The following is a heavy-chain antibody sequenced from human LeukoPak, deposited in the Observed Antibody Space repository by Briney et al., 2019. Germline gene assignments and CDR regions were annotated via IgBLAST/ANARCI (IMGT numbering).Heavy chain of an antibody. CDR2: IYPDDSAT. D-gene: IGHD1-14*01. J-gene: IGHJ3*02. V-gene: IGHV5-51*01. CDR1: GYRFTSYW. CDR3: ARTEKEKSRPRDAFDI. Sequence: GESLKISCQGSGYRFTSYWIGWVRQMPGKGLEWTGIIYPDDSATRYSPSFQGQVTISADKSISTAYLQWTSLKASDTAIYYCARTEKEKSRPRDAFDIWGQGTPVTISS.